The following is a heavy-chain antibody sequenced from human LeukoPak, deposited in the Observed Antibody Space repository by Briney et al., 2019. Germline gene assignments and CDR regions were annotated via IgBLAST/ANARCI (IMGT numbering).Heavy chain of an antibody. Sequence: SETLSLTCTVSGGSISSYYWSWIRQPPGKGLEWIGYIYTSGSTNYNPSLKSRVTISVDTSKNQFSLKLSSVTAADTAVYYCASSPLYYDFWSGYSYYYMDVWGKGTTDTVSS. J-gene: IGHJ6*03. CDR3: ASSPLYYDFWSGYSYYYMDV. V-gene: IGHV4-4*09. CDR2: IYTSGST. CDR1: GGSISSYY. D-gene: IGHD3-3*01.